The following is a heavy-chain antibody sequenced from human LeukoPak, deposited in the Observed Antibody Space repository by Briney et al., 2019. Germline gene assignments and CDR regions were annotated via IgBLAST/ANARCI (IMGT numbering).Heavy chain of an antibody. Sequence: PGGSLRLSCAASGFSFSNAWMSWVRQAPGKGLEWVGRIKSKTDGGTTDYAAPVKGRFIISRDDSKNTLYLQMNSLKTEDTAVYYCTARYCRSTSCYGEYFQRWGQGTLVTVSS. V-gene: IGHV3-15*01. CDR2: IKSKTDGGTT. CDR3: TARYCRSTSCYGEYFQR. CDR1: GFSFSNAW. D-gene: IGHD2-2*01. J-gene: IGHJ1*01.